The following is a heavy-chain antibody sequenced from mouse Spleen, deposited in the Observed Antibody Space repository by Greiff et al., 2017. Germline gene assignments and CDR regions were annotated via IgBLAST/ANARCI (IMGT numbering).Heavy chain of an antibody. D-gene: IGHD2-10*02. CDR2: ISSGGSYT. J-gene: IGHJ4*01. V-gene: IGHV5-9-3*01. Sequence: EVKLVESGGGLVKPGGSLKLSCAAFGFTFSSYAMSWVRQTPEKRLEWVATISSGGSYTYYPDSVKGRFTISRDNAKNTLYLQMSSLRSEDTAMYYCARQEKYGKGDAMDYWGQGTSVTVSS. CDR3: ARQEKYGKGDAMDY. CDR1: GFTFSSYA.